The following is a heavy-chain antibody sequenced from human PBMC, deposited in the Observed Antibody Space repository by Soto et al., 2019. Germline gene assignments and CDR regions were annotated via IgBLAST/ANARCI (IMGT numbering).Heavy chain of an antibody. Sequence: QVQLVQSGAEVKKPGSSVKVSCKASGGTFSSYAISWVRQAPGQGLEWMGGIIPIFGTANYAQKFQGRVTITADESTSTAYMELSSLRSEDTAVYYCAREARASPIDYDIPYYFAYWGQGTLVTVSS. J-gene: IGHJ4*02. CDR2: IIPIFGTA. V-gene: IGHV1-69*01. D-gene: IGHD3-9*01. CDR3: AREARASPIDYDIPYYFAY. CDR1: GGTFSSYA.